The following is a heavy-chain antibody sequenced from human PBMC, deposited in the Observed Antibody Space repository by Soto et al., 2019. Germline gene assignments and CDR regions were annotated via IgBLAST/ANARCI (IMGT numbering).Heavy chain of an antibody. V-gene: IGHV3-48*01. CDR2: ISGDSSTM. J-gene: IGHJ5*02. D-gene: IGHD3-10*01. CDR1: GFIFRSHN. Sequence: EVQLVEAGGGLVQPGGSLRLSCVASGFIFRSHNMNWVRQAPGKGLEWVSSISGDSSTMYYADSVKGRFTISRDNARNSLYLQLNSLRAEDTAVYYCARERTLIRGVRGWFDPWGQGSPVTVSS. CDR3: ARERTLIRGVRGWFDP.